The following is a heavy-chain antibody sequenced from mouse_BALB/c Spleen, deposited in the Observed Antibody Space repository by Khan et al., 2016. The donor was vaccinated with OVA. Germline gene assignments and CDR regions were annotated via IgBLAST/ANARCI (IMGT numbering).Heavy chain of an antibody. D-gene: IGHD1-1*01. CDR3: ARRSYYGHWYFDV. V-gene: IGHV3-2*02. CDR1: GYSITSDYA. J-gene: IGHJ1*01. Sequence: EVQLVESGPGLVKPSQSLSLTCTVTGYSITSDYAWNWIRQFPGNKLEWMGYISYSGSANYNPSLKSRISITRDTSENQFFLQLNSVTTEDSATYYSARRSYYGHWYFDVWGAGTTVTVSS. CDR2: ISYSGSA.